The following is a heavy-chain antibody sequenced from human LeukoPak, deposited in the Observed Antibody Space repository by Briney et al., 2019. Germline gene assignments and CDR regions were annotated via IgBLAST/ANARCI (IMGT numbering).Heavy chain of an antibody. CDR1: GYTFTDYY. J-gene: IGHJ5*02. Sequence: ASVKISCKVSGYTFTDYYMHWVQQAPGKGLEWMGLVDPEDGETIYAEKFQGRVTITADTSTDTAYMELSSLRSEDTAVYYCARGAGGDLGYLSWFDPWGQGTLVTVSS. D-gene: IGHD3-16*01. CDR3: ARGAGGDLGYLSWFDP. CDR2: VDPEDGET. V-gene: IGHV1-69-2*01.